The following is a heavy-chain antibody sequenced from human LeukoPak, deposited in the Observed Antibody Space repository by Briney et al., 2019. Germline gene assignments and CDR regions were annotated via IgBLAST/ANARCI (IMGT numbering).Heavy chain of an antibody. J-gene: IGHJ4*02. V-gene: IGHV3-21*01. CDR2: ISSSSSYI. CDR1: GFTFSSYS. Sequence: PGGSLRLSCAASGFTFSSYSMNWIRQAPAKGLEWVSSISSSSSYIYYADSVKGRFTISRDNAKNSLYLQMNSLRAEDTAVYYCARAGGDGYNPNTYWGQGTLVTVSS. D-gene: IGHD5-24*01. CDR3: ARAGGDGYNPNTY.